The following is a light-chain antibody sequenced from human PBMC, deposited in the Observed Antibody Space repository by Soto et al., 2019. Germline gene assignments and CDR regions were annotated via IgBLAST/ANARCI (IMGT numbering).Light chain of an antibody. Sequence: ESVLTQSPGTLSWSPGERATLFCRASQSVSSNYLAWYQQKPGQAPRLLIYGASSRAAGIPDRFSGSGSGTDFTLTISRLEAEDFAVYYCQQYGSSPPYTFGQGTKLEIK. CDR3: QQYGSSPPYT. CDR1: QSVSSNY. CDR2: GAS. V-gene: IGKV3-20*01. J-gene: IGKJ2*01.